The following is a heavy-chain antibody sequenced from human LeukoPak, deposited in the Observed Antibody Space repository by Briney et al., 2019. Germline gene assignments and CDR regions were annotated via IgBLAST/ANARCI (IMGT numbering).Heavy chain of an antibody. CDR2: INHSGST. Sequence: SETLSLTCAVYGGSPSGYYWSWIRQPPGKGLEWIGEINHSGSTNYNPSLKSRVTISVDTSKNQFSLKLSSVTAADTAVYYCAGYTYGSPSANWFDPWGQGTLVTVSS. CDR3: AGYTYGSPSANWFDP. CDR1: GGSPSGYY. J-gene: IGHJ5*02. D-gene: IGHD4-17*01. V-gene: IGHV4-34*01.